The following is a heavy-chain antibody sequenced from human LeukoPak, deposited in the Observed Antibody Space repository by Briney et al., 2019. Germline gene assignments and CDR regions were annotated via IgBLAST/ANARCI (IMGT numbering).Heavy chain of an antibody. V-gene: IGHV4-4*07. D-gene: IGHD3-10*01. CDR3: ARAHYYGSEYYFDY. CDR2: IYTSGST. J-gene: IGHJ4*02. CDR1: GGSISSYY. Sequence: SETLSLTCTVSGGSISSYYWSWIRQPAGKGLEWIGRIYTSGSTNYNPSLKSRVTMSVDTSKNQFSLKLGSVTAADTAVYYCARAHYYGSEYYFDYWGQGTLVTVSS.